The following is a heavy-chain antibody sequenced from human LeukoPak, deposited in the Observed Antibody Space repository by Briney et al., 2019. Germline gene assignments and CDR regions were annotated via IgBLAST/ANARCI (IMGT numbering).Heavy chain of an antibody. CDR2: ISSSGSTI. CDR3: ARSPEDIVVVPAAFDY. D-gene: IGHD2-2*01. J-gene: IGHJ4*02. V-gene: IGHV3-48*03. CDR1: GFTFSSYE. Sequence: PGGSLRLSCAASGFTFSSYEMNWVRQAPGKGLEWVSYISSSGSTIYYADSVKGRFTISRDNAKNSLYLQMNSLRAEDTAVYYCARSPEDIVVVPAAFDYWGQGTLVTVSS.